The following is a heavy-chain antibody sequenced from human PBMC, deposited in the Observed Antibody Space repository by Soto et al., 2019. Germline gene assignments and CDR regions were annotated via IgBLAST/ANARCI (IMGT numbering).Heavy chain of an antibody. J-gene: IGHJ5*02. D-gene: IGHD1-1*01. CDR2: ISAGGGTT. Sequence: GGSLRLSCAASGATFSSNAISWIRQAPGKGLEWVSAISAGGGTTSYSDSVKGRFTISRDNSKNTLYLQMNTLKAEDTAVYYCAKDIRRIWTKNWFDPWGQGTLVTVSS. CDR1: GATFSSNA. CDR3: AKDIRRIWTKNWFDP. V-gene: IGHV3-23*01.